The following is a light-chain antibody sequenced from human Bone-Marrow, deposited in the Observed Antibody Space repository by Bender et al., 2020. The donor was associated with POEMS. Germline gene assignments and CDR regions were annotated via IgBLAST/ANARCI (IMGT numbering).Light chain of an antibody. Sequence: QSALTQPASVSGSPGQSITISCTGTSGDIGTYNYVSWYQQHPGKAPKLVIFEVTNRPLGVSARFSGSKSDHTASLTISGLQAEDEADYYCGSYTRNTKYVFGGGTKVTVL. CDR1: SGDIGTYNY. CDR2: EVT. V-gene: IGLV2-14*01. J-gene: IGLJ1*01. CDR3: GSYTRNTKYV.